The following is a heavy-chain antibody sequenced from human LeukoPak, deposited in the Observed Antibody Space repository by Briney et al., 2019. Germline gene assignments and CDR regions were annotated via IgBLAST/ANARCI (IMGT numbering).Heavy chain of an antibody. CDR3: AILIAVAGPATFY. J-gene: IGHJ4*02. CDR1: GFTFSSYA. D-gene: IGHD6-19*01. V-gene: IGHV3-23*01. CDR2: ISGSGDST. Sequence: GGSLRLSCAASGFTFSSYAMSWVRQAPGKGLQWVSSISGSGDSTYYADSVKGRFTISRDNSNNTLYLQMNSLRAEDTAVYYCAILIAVAGPATFYWGRGTLVTVSS.